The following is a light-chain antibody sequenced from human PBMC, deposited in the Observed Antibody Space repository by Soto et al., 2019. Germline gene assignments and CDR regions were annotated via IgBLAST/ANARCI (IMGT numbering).Light chain of an antibody. CDR1: QSVSSN. CDR2: GAS. Sequence: EIVMTQSPATLSVSPGERATLSCRASQSVSSNLAWYQHKPGQAPRLLIHGASTRATGVPARFSGSGSGTKFTLTISSLQSEDFAVYYCQQYNIWPRTFGQGTKV. V-gene: IGKV3-15*01. J-gene: IGKJ1*01. CDR3: QQYNIWPRT.